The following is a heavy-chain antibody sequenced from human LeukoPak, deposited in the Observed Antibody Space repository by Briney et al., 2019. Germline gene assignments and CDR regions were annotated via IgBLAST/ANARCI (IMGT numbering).Heavy chain of an antibody. D-gene: IGHD6-19*01. Sequence: GKSLKISCKGSGYNFTNYWIGWVRQMPGKGLEWMGSIYPSDSDTRYSQSFEGQFTISADKSLKIIYLQWSSLKASDTATYYCARLGESSGWYYFDYWGPGTVVTVSS. CDR1: GYNFTNYW. J-gene: IGHJ4*02. CDR2: IYPSDSDT. V-gene: IGHV5-51*01. CDR3: ARLGESSGWYYFDY.